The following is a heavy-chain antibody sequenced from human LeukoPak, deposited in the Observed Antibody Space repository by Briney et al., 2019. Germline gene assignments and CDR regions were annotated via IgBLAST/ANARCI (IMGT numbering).Heavy chain of an antibody. CDR2: ISWNSGSI. CDR3: AKDHYWSIDY. D-gene: IGHD3-3*01. CDR1: GFIFDDYA. V-gene: IGHV3-9*01. Sequence: GGSLRLSCAASGFIFDDYAMHWVRQAPGKGLEWVSGISWNSGSIGYADSVKGRFTISRDIAKNTLYLQMNSLRAEDTGVYYCAKDHYWSIDYWGRGTLVTVSS. J-gene: IGHJ4*02.